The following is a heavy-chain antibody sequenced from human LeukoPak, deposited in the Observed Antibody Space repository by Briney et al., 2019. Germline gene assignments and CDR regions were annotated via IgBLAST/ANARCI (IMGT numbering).Heavy chain of an antibody. Sequence: GGSLRLSCAASGFTFNSYGFHWVRQAPGKGLEWVAATWNDGSKRLYAGSVKGRFTISRDDSKSTLYLEMNSLRVEDTAVYYCARSRGGMSSGVGDQFDLWGQGTVVTVSS. CDR2: TWNDGSKR. V-gene: IGHV3-33*01. CDR1: GFTFNSYG. CDR3: ARSRGGMSSGVGDQFDL. J-gene: IGHJ5*02. D-gene: IGHD1-26*01.